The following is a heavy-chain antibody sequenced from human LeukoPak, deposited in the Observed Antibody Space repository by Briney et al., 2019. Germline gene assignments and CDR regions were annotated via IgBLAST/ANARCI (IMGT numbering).Heavy chain of an antibody. Sequence: PGGSLRLSCAASGFTFSNYGMHWVRQTPGKGLERVAFIPYDGSNKYYADSVKGRFTISRDNSRNTLYLQMNSLRAEDTAVYYCAKEYQPNWFDPWGQGTLVTVSS. CDR3: AKEYQPNWFDP. J-gene: IGHJ5*02. D-gene: IGHD2-2*01. CDR2: IPYDGSNK. V-gene: IGHV3-30*02. CDR1: GFTFSNYG.